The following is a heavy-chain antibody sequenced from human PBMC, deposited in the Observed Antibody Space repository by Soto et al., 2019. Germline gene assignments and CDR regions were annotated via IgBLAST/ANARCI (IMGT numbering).Heavy chain of an antibody. V-gene: IGHV4-39*01. CDR1: GGSISSSSYY. J-gene: IGHJ5*02. CDR2: IYYSGRT. Sequence: QLQLQESGPGLVKPSETVSLTCTVSGGSISSSSYYWGWIRQPPGKGLEWIGNIYYSGRTYFSTSLKSRVTISVDTSNNQFSRKLSSVPAADTAVYYCARLERVDIAARPWDWFDPWGQGTLVTVSS. CDR3: ARLERVDIAARPWDWFDP. D-gene: IGHD6-6*01.